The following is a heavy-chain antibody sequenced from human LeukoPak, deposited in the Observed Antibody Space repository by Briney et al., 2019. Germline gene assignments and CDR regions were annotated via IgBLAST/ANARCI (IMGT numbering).Heavy chain of an antibody. CDR1: GVSFGDFA. CDR2: ISWNSGSL. CDR3: ARDGTPIHSSGWVYMDV. Sequence: GGSLRLSCAASGVSFGDFAVHWVRQVPGKGLEWVSGISWNSGSLGYADSVEGRFTISRDNAKNSLYLQMNSLRAEDTAVYYCARDGTPIHSSGWVYMDVWGKGTTVTISS. D-gene: IGHD6-25*01. V-gene: IGHV3-9*01. J-gene: IGHJ6*04.